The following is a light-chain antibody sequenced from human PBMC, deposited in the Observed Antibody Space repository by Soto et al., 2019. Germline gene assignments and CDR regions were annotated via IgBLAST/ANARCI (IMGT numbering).Light chain of an antibody. CDR1: QDISKY. CDR2: DVS. J-gene: IGKJ4*01. Sequence: DIQMTQSPSSLSASVGDRVTITCQASQDISKYLNWYQQKPGKAPKILIYDVSVLEAGVPSRFSGGGSGTHFTLTISSLQAEDAATYYCQQFDNLPLTSAGGTKVEIK. CDR3: QQFDNLPLT. V-gene: IGKV1-33*01.